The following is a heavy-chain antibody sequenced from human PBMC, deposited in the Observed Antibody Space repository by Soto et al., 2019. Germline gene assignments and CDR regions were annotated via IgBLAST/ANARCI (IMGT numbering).Heavy chain of an antibody. V-gene: IGHV1-18*01. Sequence: QVQLVQSGAEVKKPGASVKVSCKASGYTFSSYGISWVRQAPGQGLEWMGWISAYNGNTKYAQKPXXRXTMTTDTSTSTAYMELRSLRSDDTAVYYCARREVGTTLDFDYWGQGTLVTVSS. CDR2: ISAYNGNT. D-gene: IGHD1-26*01. J-gene: IGHJ4*02. CDR3: ARREVGTTLDFDY. CDR1: GYTFSSYG.